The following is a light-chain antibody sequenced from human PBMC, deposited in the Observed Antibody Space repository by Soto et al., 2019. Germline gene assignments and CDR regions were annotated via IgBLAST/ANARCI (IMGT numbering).Light chain of an antibody. J-gene: IGKJ2*01. CDR2: DSS. CDR3: HQYKSWFT. Sequence: IVMTQSPATLSVSPGERATLSCRASQSIDSNLAWYQQKPGQAPRILIYDSSTGATDIPVRFSGSWSGTEFTLTLSSLLSEHTAVYYCHQYKSWFTSRQRTKLDFK. CDR1: QSIDSN. V-gene: IGKV3-15*01.